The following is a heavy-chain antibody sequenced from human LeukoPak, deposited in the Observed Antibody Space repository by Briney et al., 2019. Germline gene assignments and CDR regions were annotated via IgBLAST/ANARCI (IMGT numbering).Heavy chain of an antibody. D-gene: IGHD5-24*01. CDR2: ISSSSSYT. Sequence: SGGSLRLSCAASGFTFSDYYMSWIRQAPGKGLEWVSYISSSSSYTNYADSVKGRFTISRHNSKNALYLQMNSLRAEDTAVYYCARDKKGIHVEMATIRRLWWYFDLWGRGTLVTVSS. V-gene: IGHV3-11*05. CDR3: ARDKKGIHVEMATIRRLWWYFDL. CDR1: GFTFSDYY. J-gene: IGHJ2*01.